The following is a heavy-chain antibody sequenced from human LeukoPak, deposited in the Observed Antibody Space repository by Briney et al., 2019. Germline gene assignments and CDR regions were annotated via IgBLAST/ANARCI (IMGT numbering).Heavy chain of an antibody. Sequence: GGSLRLSCAASGFTFSSYSMNWVRQAPGKGLEWVSSISSSSSYIYYADSVKGRFTISRDNAKNSLYLQMNSLRAEDTALYYCAKDLDPGIAVALVDYWGQGTLVTVSS. V-gene: IGHV3-21*04. CDR1: GFTFSSYS. J-gene: IGHJ4*02. CDR2: ISSSSSYI. D-gene: IGHD6-19*01. CDR3: AKDLDPGIAVALVDY.